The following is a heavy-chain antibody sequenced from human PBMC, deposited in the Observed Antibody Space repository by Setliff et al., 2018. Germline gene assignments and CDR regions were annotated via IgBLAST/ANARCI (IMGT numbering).Heavy chain of an antibody. V-gene: IGHV1-24*01. CDR3: AASYGSGSYYDY. CDR2: FDPEDGET. D-gene: IGHD3-10*01. CDR1: GYTLTELS. J-gene: IGHJ4*02. Sequence: ASVKVSCKVSGYTLTELSMHWVRQAPGNGLEWMGGFDPEDGETIYAQKFQGRVTMAEDTSTDTAYMELSSLRSEDTAVYYCAASYGSGSYYDYWGQGTLVTVSS.